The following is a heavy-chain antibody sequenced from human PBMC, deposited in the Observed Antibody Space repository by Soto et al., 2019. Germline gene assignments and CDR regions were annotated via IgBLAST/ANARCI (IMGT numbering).Heavy chain of an antibody. CDR2: SRNKANSYNT. CDR3: ARDTGGSYDY. V-gene: IGHV3-72*01. J-gene: IGHJ4*02. CDR1: GFTFSDYY. Sequence: EVKLVESGGGLVQPGGSLRLSCAASGFTFSDYYMDWVRQIPGKGLEWVGRSRNKANSYNTGYAPSVKDRFSISRDNSKDSMYLQMSSLKTEDTAVYYCARDTGGSYDYWGQGALVTVSS. D-gene: IGHD1-26*01.